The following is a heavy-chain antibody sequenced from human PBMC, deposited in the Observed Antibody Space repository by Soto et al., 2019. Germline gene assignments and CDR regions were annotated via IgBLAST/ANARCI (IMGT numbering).Heavy chain of an antibody. CDR3: ARQTYYYDSSPAIDI. CDR1: GGSISSGGYS. Sequence: SETLSLTCAVSGGSISSGGYSWSWIRQPPGKGLEWIGYIYHSGSTYYNPSLKSRVTISVDRSKNQFSLKLSSVTAADTAVYYCARQTYYYDSSPAIDIWGQGTMVTVSS. D-gene: IGHD3-22*01. CDR2: IYHSGST. J-gene: IGHJ3*02. V-gene: IGHV4-30-2*01.